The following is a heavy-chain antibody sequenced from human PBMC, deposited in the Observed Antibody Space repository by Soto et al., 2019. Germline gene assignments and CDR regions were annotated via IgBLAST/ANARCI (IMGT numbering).Heavy chain of an antibody. CDR1: EFTFSSSW. CDR3: ARESDH. Sequence: QPGGSLRLSCVVSEFTFSSSWMHWVRQGPGKGLEWVSTISGSGGGTYYADSMKGRFTISRDNSKNTLYLQMYSLRVEDTAVYYCARESDHWGQGTLVTVSS. V-gene: IGHV3-23*01. CDR2: ISGSGGGT. J-gene: IGHJ4*02.